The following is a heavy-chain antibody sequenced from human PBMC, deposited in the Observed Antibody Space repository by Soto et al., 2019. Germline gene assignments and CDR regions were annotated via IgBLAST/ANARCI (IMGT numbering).Heavy chain of an antibody. V-gene: IGHV2-5*02. CDR1: GFSFSDGAVG. J-gene: IGHJ4*02. Sequence: QITLKESGPTLVKPTQTLTLTCTFSGFSFSDGAVGVGWFRQSPGKAPEWLAIYYWDDDEWHNPSLWTRLTFSQEAARSQVVLQMVDIDPQDTAAYFCVRGRRRESCWGCDCYYFDFWGQGLLVAAS. D-gene: IGHD2-21*01. CDR2: YYWDDDE. CDR3: VRGRRRESCWGCDCYYFDF.